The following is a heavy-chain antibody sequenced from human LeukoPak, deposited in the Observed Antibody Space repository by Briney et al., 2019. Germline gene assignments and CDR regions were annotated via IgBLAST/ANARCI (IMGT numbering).Heavy chain of an antibody. V-gene: IGHV1-46*01. J-gene: IGHJ4*02. CDR3: ARAITIEMATTSIDY. CDR2: INPSGGST. Sequence: GASVKVSCKASGCTFTSYYMHWVRQAPGQGLEWMGIINPSGGSTSYAQKFQGRVTMTRDTSTSTVYMELSSLRSEDTAVYYCARAITIEMATTSIDYWGQGTLVTVSS. CDR1: GCTFTSYY. D-gene: IGHD5-24*01.